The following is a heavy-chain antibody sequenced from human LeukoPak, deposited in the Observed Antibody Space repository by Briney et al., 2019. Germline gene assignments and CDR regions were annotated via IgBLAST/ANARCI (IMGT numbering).Heavy chain of an antibody. CDR1: GGSISSSSYY. V-gene: IGHV4-39*07. CDR2: IYYSGST. Sequence: SETLSLTCTVSGGSISSSSYYWGWIRQPPGKGLEWIGSIYYSGSTYYNPSLKSRVTISVDTSKNQFSLKLSSVTAADTAVYYCARGGKVRGVYPFDSWGQGTLVTVSS. CDR3: ARGGKVRGVYPFDS. D-gene: IGHD3-10*01. J-gene: IGHJ4*02.